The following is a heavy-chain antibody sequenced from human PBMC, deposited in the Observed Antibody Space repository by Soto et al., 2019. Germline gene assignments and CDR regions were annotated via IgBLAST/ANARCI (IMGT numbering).Heavy chain of an antibody. V-gene: IGHV1-24*01. J-gene: IGHJ4*02. CDR3: PTSLKGWELLLVY. CDR2: FDPEAGEK. Sequence: QVQVVQSGAEVKKPGASVKVSCKVSGNTLTELSMYWVRQAPGKGLEWMGGFDPEAGEKIYAQKFQGRVTMPEDSSIATASLELCSLKSEDTAVYCCPTSLKGWELLLVYWGQGNLVTVSS. D-gene: IGHD1-26*01. CDR1: GNTLTELS.